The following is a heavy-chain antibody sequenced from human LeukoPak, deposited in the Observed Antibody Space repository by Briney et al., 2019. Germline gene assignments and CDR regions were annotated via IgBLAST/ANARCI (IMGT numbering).Heavy chain of an antibody. CDR3: ARDVYRGSSWYAFDF. J-gene: IGHJ4*02. V-gene: IGHV3-48*04. Sequence: PGGSLRLSCAASGFTFSDYSMNWVRQAPGKGLEWVSYISGSSTTIYYADPVKGRFTISRDNAKKSLYLQMNSLRAEDTGVYYCARDVYRGSSWYAFDFWGQGTLVTVSS. CDR2: ISGSSTTI. D-gene: IGHD6-13*01. CDR1: GFTFSDYS.